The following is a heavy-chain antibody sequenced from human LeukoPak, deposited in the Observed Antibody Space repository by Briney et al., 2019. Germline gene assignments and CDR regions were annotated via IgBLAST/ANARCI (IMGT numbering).Heavy chain of an antibody. CDR3: ATAGGDAGEIDH. Sequence: GGSLRLSCAASGFTFSSYAMSWVRQAPGKGLEWVSAISGSGGSTYYADSVKGRFTISRDNSKNTLYLQMNSLRAEDTAVYYCATAGGDAGEIDHWGQGTLVTVSS. D-gene: IGHD3-10*01. CDR1: GFTFSSYA. J-gene: IGHJ5*02. CDR2: ISGSGGST. V-gene: IGHV3-23*01.